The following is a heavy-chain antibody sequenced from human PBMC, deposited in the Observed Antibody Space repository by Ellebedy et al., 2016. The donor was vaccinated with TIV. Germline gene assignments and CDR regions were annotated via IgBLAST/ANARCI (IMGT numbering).Heavy chain of an antibody. Sequence: MPSETLSLTCAVSGGSLSGYSWTWLRQSPGKGLEWIGEINHGGFTFYKSSLNSRVTISIDTSKKQFSLRLNSVTAADTAVYYCARGTLRYCSGGNCAGAFDYWGQGTLVTVSS. CDR1: GGSLSGYS. V-gene: IGHV4-34*01. D-gene: IGHD2-15*01. CDR3: ARGTLRYCSGGNCAGAFDY. J-gene: IGHJ4*02. CDR2: INHGGFT.